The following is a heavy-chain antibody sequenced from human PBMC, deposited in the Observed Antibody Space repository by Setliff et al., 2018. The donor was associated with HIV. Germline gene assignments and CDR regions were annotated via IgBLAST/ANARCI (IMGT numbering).Heavy chain of an antibody. D-gene: IGHD6-13*01. CDR1: GGSISSGSYY. CDR2: IYYSGST. CDR3: ARSRAAGFDY. V-gene: IGHV4-39*07. J-gene: IGHJ4*02. Sequence: SETLSLTCTVSGGSISSGSYYWSWIRQPAGKGLEWIGSIYYSGSTNYNPSLKSRVTISVDTSKNQFSLKLSSATAADTAVYYCARSRAAGFDYWGQGTLVTVSS.